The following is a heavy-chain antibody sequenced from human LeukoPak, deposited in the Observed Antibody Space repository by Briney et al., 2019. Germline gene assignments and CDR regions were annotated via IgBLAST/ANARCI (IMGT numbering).Heavy chain of an antibody. D-gene: IGHD3-10*01. V-gene: IGHV5-51*01. CDR2: ILVGGSEV. Sequence: GESLKISCKGSGFSFTSYWIGWVRQMPGKGLEYMGIILVGGSEVRYSPAFQGLVTISADKSINTAYLQWTSLKASDTAMYYCARHTGRPQAGWFDPWGQGTLVTVFS. CDR3: ARHTGRPQAGWFDP. CDR1: GFSFTSYW. J-gene: IGHJ5*02.